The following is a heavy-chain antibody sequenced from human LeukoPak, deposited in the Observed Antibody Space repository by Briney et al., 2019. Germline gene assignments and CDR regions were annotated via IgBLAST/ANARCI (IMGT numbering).Heavy chain of an antibody. CDR2: IYYSGST. V-gene: IGHV4-38-2*02. CDR3: ARRPYQLLRGWFDP. D-gene: IGHD2-2*01. J-gene: IGHJ5*02. Sequence: SETLSLTCTVSGYSISSGYYWGWIRQPRGKGLEWIGSIYYSGSTYYNPSLKSRVTISVDTSKNQFSLKLSSVTAADTAVYYCARRPYQLLRGWFDPWGQGTLVTVSS. CDR1: GYSISSGYY.